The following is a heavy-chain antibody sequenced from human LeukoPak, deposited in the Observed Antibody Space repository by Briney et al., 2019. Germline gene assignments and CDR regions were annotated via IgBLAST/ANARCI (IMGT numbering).Heavy chain of an antibody. Sequence: TGGSLRLSCAASGFTFSDYYMSWIRQAPGKGLEWVSYISSSGSTIYYADSVKGRFTISRDNAKNSLYLQMNSLGAEDTAVYYCARDMAAMAPDYGMDVWGQGTTVTVSS. CDR2: ISSSGSTI. V-gene: IGHV3-11*01. CDR1: GFTFSDYY. D-gene: IGHD5-18*01. CDR3: ARDMAAMAPDYGMDV. J-gene: IGHJ6*02.